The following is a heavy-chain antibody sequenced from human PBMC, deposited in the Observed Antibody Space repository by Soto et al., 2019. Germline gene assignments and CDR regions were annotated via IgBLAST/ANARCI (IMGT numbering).Heavy chain of an antibody. CDR1: GFSFRSFG. J-gene: IGHJ6*02. D-gene: IGHD2-21*02. CDR2: ISHEGTYK. CDR3: AKEGGYGDRIADDYYYYGMDV. Sequence: GSLRLSCEVSGFSFRSFGMHWVRQAPGEGLEWVTVISHEGTYKHYADSVKGRFTISRDDSKNTLYLEMNGLRAEDTAVYYCAKEGGYGDRIADDYYYYGMDVWGQGTTVTVSS. V-gene: IGHV3-30*18.